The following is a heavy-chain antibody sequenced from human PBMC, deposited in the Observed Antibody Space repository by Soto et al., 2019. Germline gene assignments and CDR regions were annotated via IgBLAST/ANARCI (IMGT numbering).Heavy chain of an antibody. J-gene: IGHJ4*02. Sequence: SETLSLTCTVSGGSISSYYWSLIRQSPGKRLEWIGYIYFSGSTNYNPSLKSRVTISGDTSKNQFSLKLTSVTAADTAVYYCARVEYSGYPRIWGQGTLVTVSS. V-gene: IGHV4-59*01. D-gene: IGHD5-12*01. CDR3: ARVEYSGYPRI. CDR1: GGSISSYY. CDR2: IYFSGST.